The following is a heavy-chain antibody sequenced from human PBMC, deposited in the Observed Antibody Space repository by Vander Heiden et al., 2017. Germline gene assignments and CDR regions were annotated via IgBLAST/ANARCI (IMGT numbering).Heavy chain of an antibody. CDR1: GGSINSNHYY. CDR2: IFNSGST. V-gene: IGHV4-39*01. D-gene: IGHD3-16*01. CDR3: ASPRVGAFDI. J-gene: IGHJ3*02. Sequence: QLQLQESCPGLVKPAETLSLTCSVSGGSINSNHYYWGWIRQPPGKGLEWIGSIFNSGSTSDNTSLRSRVTISVDTSKNQFSLKMRSAPAADTAVYYCASPRVGAFDIWGRGTLVTVYS.